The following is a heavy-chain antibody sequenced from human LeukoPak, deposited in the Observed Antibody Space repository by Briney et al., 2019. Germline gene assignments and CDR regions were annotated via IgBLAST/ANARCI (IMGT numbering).Heavy chain of an antibody. D-gene: IGHD6-13*01. CDR2: ISAYNGNT. J-gene: IGHJ6*02. CDR1: GYTFTSYG. Sequence: GASVKVSCKASGYTFTSYGISWVRQAPGQGLEWMGWISAYNGNTNYAQKLQGRVTMTTDTSTSTAYMELRSLRSDDTAVYYCARGLYSSSWYVGSYYYGMDVWGQGTTVTVSS. V-gene: IGHV1-18*01. CDR3: ARGLYSSSWYVGSYYYGMDV.